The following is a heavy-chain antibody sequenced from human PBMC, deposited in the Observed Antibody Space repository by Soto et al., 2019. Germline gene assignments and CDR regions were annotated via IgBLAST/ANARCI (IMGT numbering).Heavy chain of an antibody. CDR2: IFPSDSDN. Sequence: EAQLVQSGTEVKKPGESLKISCKGSGYSFTNYWNGWGRQMPGKGLGWMGIIFPSDSDNRYSPSFQGQVTISADKSINAAYLQWSSLKASDTAMYYCSRLGGGFDYWGQGTLVTVSS. D-gene: IGHD3-10*01. CDR3: SRLGGGFDY. J-gene: IGHJ4*02. CDR1: GYSFTNYW. V-gene: IGHV5-51*01.